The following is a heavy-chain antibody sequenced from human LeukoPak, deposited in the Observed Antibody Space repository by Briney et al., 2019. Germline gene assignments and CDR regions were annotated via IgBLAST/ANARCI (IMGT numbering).Heavy chain of an antibody. J-gene: IGHJ4*02. CDR2: INTDGSST. Sequence: GGSLRLSCAASGFIFSSYWMHWVRHAPGKGLVWVSRINTDGSSTSYADSVEGRFTISRDNAKNTLYLQMNSLRAEDTAVYYCARGGSGSLEPPLDYWGQGTLVTVSS. D-gene: IGHD1-26*01. V-gene: IGHV3-74*01. CDR3: ARGGSGSLEPPLDY. CDR1: GFIFSSYW.